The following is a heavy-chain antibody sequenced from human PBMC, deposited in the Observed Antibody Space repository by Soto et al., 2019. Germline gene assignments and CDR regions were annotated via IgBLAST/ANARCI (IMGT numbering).Heavy chain of an antibody. CDR1: GFTFSSHG. D-gene: IGHD3-10*01. CDR3: ARWYYGSGSNYGMDV. V-gene: IGHV3-33*01. CDR2: IWYDGSKI. J-gene: IGHJ6*02. Sequence: QVQLVESGGGVVQPGRSLRLSCAASGFTFSSHGMHWVRQAPGKGLEWVAVIWYDGSKIYYADSVKGRFTISRDNSKNTLHLQIDSLRAEDTAVYYCARWYYGSGSNYGMDVWGQGTTVTVSS.